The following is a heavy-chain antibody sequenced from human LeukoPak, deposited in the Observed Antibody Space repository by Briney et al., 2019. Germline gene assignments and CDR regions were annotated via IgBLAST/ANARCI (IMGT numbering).Heavy chain of an antibody. CDR2: ISSTSSYT. CDR3: AAGTAADY. CDR1: GIPFSDYY. J-gene: IGHJ4*02. D-gene: IGHD6-13*01. Sequence: GGSLRLSCVVSGIPFSDYYMNWIRQAPGKGLEWISYISSTSSYTDYADSVKGRFTISRDNAQNELFLQMNSLRVEDTAVYYCAAGTAADYWGQGTRVAVSS. V-gene: IGHV3-11*03.